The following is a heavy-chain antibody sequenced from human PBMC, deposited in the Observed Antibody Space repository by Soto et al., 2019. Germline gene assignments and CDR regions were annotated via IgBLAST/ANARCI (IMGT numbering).Heavy chain of an antibody. CDR1: GFSLSTTRVG. CDR2: IYWDDDK. CDR3: AHTLVAGLGYYFDY. D-gene: IGHD6-19*01. Sequence: QITLKESGPTLVKPTQTLTLTCTFSGFSLSTTRVGVGWIRQPPGKALEWLALIYWDDDKRYSPFLKSRLTITKETSKNQEVLTMTNMDPMDTATYFCAHTLVAGLGYYFDYWGQGTLVTVSS. V-gene: IGHV2-5*02. J-gene: IGHJ4*02.